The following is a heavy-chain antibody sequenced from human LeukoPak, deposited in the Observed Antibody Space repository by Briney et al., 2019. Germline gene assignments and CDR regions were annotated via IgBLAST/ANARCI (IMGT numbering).Heavy chain of an antibody. V-gene: IGHV5-51*01. D-gene: IGHD3-22*01. CDR2: IYPGDSDT. CDR1: GYSFTSYW. J-gene: IGHJ4*02. Sequence: GESLKISCKGSGYSFTSYWIGWVRQMPGKGLEGMGIIYPGDSDTRYSPSFQGQVTISADQSISTAYLQWSSLKASDTAMYYCARRPTYYYDSSGREFDYWGQGTLVTVSS. CDR3: ARRPTYYYDSSGREFDY.